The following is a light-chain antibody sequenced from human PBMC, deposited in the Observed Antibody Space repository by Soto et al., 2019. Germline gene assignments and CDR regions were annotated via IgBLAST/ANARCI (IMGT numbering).Light chain of an antibody. Sequence: QSALTQPASVSGSPGQSITISCTGTSSDVGGYNYVSWYQQHPGKAPKLMIYEVRNQPSGVSNRFSGSKFGNTASLTISGLRAEDEAAYYCSSYTSSSSFVFGTGTKLTVL. CDR1: SSDVGGYNY. J-gene: IGLJ1*01. V-gene: IGLV2-14*01. CDR3: SSYTSSSSFV. CDR2: EVR.